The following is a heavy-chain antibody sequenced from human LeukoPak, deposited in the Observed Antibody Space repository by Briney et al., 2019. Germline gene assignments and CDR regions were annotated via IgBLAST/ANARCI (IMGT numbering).Heavy chain of an antibody. CDR2: INPHSGGT. Sequence: ASVNVSYRASGYPFTVFSMYWVRQAPGQGLECMRWINPHSGGTNYAQKFQGRVTMTRDTSISTAYMELSRLRSDDTAVYYCAREAADYWGQGTLVTVSS. V-gene: IGHV1-2*02. CDR3: AREAADY. CDR1: GYPFTVFS. J-gene: IGHJ4*02. D-gene: IGHD6-25*01.